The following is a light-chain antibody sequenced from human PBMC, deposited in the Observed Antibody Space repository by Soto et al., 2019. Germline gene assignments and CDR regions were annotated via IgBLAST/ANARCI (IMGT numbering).Light chain of an antibody. CDR2: DAS. Sequence: DIQMTQSPSSLFASVGDRVTITCRASQTISSWLAWYQQKPGKAPNLLIYDASTLERGVPSRFSGTGSGTEFTLTIDRLQPDDFATYYCQQYHTSSITFGQGTKVDIK. CDR1: QTISSW. V-gene: IGKV1-5*01. CDR3: QQYHTSSIT. J-gene: IGKJ1*01.